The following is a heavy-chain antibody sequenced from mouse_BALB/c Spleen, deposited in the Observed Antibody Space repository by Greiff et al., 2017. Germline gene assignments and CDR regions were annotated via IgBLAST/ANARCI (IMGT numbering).Heavy chain of an antibody. CDR1: GFSLTSYG. CDR2: IWSGGST. J-gene: IGHJ3*01. Sequence: QVQLQQSGPGLVQPSQSLSITCTVSGFSLTSYGVHWVRQSPGKGLEWLGVIWSGGSTDYNAAFISRLSISKDNSKSQVFFKMNSLQANDTAIYYCAREEDYYGSGFAYWGQGTLVTVSA. CDR3: AREEDYYGSGFAY. D-gene: IGHD1-1*01. V-gene: IGHV2-2*02.